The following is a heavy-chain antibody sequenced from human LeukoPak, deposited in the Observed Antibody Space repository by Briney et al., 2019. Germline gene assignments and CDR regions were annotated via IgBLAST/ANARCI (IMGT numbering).Heavy chain of an antibody. Sequence: SETLSLTCTVSGGSISSYYWSWIRQPPGKGLEYIGYIYYSGYTNYNPSLKSRVTISVDTSKNQFSLKLSSVTAADTAVYYCARTTEGYCSSTRCYGFDYYYYMDVWGKGTTVTISS. J-gene: IGHJ6*03. CDR3: ARTTEGYCSSTRCYGFDYYYYMDV. CDR1: GGSISSYY. V-gene: IGHV4-59*01. D-gene: IGHD2-2*01. CDR2: IYYSGYT.